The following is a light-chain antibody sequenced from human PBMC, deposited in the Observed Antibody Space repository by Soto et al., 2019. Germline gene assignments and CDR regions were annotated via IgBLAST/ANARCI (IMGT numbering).Light chain of an antibody. J-gene: IGKJ4*01. CDR1: QSISNY. V-gene: IGKV1-39*01. CDR3: QQIYGTPLT. CDR2: AAS. Sequence: DVEMTQSPSSLSASVGDRVTITCRASQSISNYLNWYQHKPGQVPKLLIYAASSLQSGVPTRFSGSGYGKHITLTINSLQPEDFATYYCQQIYGTPLTFGGGTKIEIK.